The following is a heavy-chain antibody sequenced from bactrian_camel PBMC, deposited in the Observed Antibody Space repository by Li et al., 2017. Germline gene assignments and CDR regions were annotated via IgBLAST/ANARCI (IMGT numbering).Heavy chain of an antibody. CDR3: AAGGLKSSPCLTRRPEHFAY. D-gene: IGHD1*01. V-gene: IGHV3S40*01. J-gene: IGHJ6*01. CDR1: GYTFNTY. CDR2: IDTGDGST. Sequence: VQLVESGGGLVQPGDSLRLSCAASGYTFNTYSWFRQAPGQEREGVAAIDTGDGSTYYLNSVEGRLTISHDNAKNTLYLQKNSLKPEDTAIYYCAAGGLKSSPCLTRRPEHFAYWGQGTQVTVS.